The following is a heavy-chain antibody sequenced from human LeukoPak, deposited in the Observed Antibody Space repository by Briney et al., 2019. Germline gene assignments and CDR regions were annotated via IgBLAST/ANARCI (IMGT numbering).Heavy chain of an antibody. D-gene: IGHD1-26*01. J-gene: IGHJ3*02. CDR2: ISGSGGST. V-gene: IGHV3-23*01. CDR3: APRPPVGVHRGNAFDI. CDR1: GFTFSSYA. Sequence: GGSLRLSCAASGFTFSSYAMSWVRQAPGKGLEWVSAISGSGGSTYYADSVKGRFTISRDNSKNTLYLQMNSLRAEDTAVYYCAPRPPVGVHRGNAFDIWGQGTMVTVSS.